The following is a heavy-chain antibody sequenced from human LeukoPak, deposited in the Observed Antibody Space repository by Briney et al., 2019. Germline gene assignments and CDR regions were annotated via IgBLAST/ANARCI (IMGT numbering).Heavy chain of an antibody. Sequence: GGSLRLSCAASGFTFSSYAMSWVRQAPVKGLEWVSAISGSGGSTYYADSVKGRFTISRDNSKNTLYVQMNSLRAEDTAVYYCAKEARYGSGSSYYYYYMDVWGKGTTVTVSS. D-gene: IGHD3-10*01. V-gene: IGHV3-23*01. CDR2: ISGSGGST. J-gene: IGHJ6*03. CDR3: AKEARYGSGSSYYYYYMDV. CDR1: GFTFSSYA.